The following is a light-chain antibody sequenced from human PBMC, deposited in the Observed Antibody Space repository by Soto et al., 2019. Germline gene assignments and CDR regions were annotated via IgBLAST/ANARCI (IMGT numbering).Light chain of an antibody. CDR2: AAS. CDR3: QRYDNAPWT. CDR1: QGFSNY. Sequence: DIQMTQSPSSLSASVGDRVTITCRASQGFSNYLAWYQQKPGKVPKLLIYAASTLQSGVPSRFSGSRSGADFTLTISRLQPEDVSKYYCQRYDNAPWTSGQGAKGEIK. V-gene: IGKV1-27*01. J-gene: IGKJ1*01.